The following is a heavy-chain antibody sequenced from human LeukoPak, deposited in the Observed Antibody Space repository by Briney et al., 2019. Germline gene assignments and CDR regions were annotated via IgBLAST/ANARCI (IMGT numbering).Heavy chain of an antibody. CDR1: GFTFNTSS. J-gene: IGHJ4*02. Sequence: PRGSLRLSCTASGFTFNTSSINWVRQAPGKGLEWVAVIWNDVSSEYYAQSLKGRVTISTDNSTNTPYMQMNSLRTEDTAVYYCARDAMVRGVPTINYFDYWGQGTLVTVSS. V-gene: IGHV3-33*01. D-gene: IGHD3-10*01. CDR3: ARDAMVRGVPTINYFDY. CDR2: IWNDVSSE.